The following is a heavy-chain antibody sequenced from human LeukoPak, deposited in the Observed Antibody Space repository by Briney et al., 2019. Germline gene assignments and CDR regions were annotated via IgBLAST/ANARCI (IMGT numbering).Heavy chain of an antibody. Sequence: GASVKVSCKASGYTFTGYYMHWVRQAPGQGLEWRGGIIPIFGTANYAQKFQGRVTITADESTSTAYMELSSLRSDDTAVYYCARENIAVAVPYDYWGQGTLVTVSS. CDR2: IIPIFGTA. CDR1: GYTFTGYY. V-gene: IGHV1-69*13. D-gene: IGHD6-19*01. J-gene: IGHJ4*02. CDR3: ARENIAVAVPYDY.